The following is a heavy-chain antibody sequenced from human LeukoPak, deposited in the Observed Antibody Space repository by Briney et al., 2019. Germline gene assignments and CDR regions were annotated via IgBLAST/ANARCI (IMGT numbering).Heavy chain of an antibody. J-gene: IGHJ5*02. Sequence: GASVKVSCKASDYTYTSYGISWVRQAPGQGLEWMGWISGYNGNTNYAQKFQARVTMTTDTSTTTAYMELRSLRSDDTAVYYCARDGTPGTTFRSDPWGQGTLVIVSS. V-gene: IGHV1-18*01. D-gene: IGHD1-1*01. CDR3: ARDGTPGTTFRSDP. CDR1: DYTYTSYG. CDR2: ISGYNGNT.